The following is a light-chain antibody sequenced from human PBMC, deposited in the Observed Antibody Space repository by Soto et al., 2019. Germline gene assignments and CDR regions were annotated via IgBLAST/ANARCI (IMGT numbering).Light chain of an antibody. CDR2: DVS. Sequence: EIVLTQSPATLSLSPGERVTLSCRASQSVSNSLAWHQQKPGQPPRLLIYDVSNRATGIPARFSGSGSGTDFTLTITSLEPEDFAVYFCHQRYNWPRVTFGQGTQLEIK. CDR3: HQRYNWPRVT. V-gene: IGKV3-11*01. CDR1: QSVSNS. J-gene: IGKJ5*01.